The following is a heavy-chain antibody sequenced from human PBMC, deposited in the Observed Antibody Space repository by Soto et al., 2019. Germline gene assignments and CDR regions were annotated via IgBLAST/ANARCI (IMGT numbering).Heavy chain of an antibody. V-gene: IGHV4-38-2*02. CDR1: GYSISSGYY. CDR3: AREGATGGGGFDY. J-gene: IGHJ4*02. D-gene: IGHD1-26*01. Sequence: SETLSLSCAVSGYSISSGYYWGWIRQPPGKGLEWIGSIYHSGSTYYNPSLKSRVTISVDTSKNQFSLKLSSVTAADTAVYYCAREGATGGGGFDYWGRGTLVT. CDR2: IYHSGST.